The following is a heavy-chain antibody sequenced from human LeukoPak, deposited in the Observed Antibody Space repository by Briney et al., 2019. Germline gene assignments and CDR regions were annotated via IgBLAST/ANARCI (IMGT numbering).Heavy chain of an antibody. CDR2: IKQDGSEK. J-gene: IGHJ6*02. V-gene: IGHV3-7*01. D-gene: IGHD6-19*01. CDR3: ARDGRGISVAGSPYGMDV. CDR1: GFTFSIYW. Sequence: GGSLRLSCAASGFTFSIYWMSWVRQAPGKGLEWVANIKQDGSEKYYVDSVKGRFTISRYNAKKSLYLQMNSLRAEDTAVYYCARDGRGISVAGSPYGMDVWGQGTTVTVSS.